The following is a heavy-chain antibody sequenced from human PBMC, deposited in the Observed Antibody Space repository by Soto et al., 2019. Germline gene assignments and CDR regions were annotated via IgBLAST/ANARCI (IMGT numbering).Heavy chain of an antibody. CDR3: AVGGVDGTGHGGYFDY. J-gene: IGHJ4*02. CDR1: GYTFTSYA. Sequence: QVQLVQSGAEVKKPGASVKVSCKASGYTFTSYAMHWVRQAPGQRLEWMGWINAGNGNTKYSQKFQGRCTITRDTSASTAHMELSSLRSEDTAVYYCAVGGVDGTGHGGYFDYWGQGTLVTVSS. V-gene: IGHV1-3*01. CDR2: INAGNGNT. D-gene: IGHD3-10*01.